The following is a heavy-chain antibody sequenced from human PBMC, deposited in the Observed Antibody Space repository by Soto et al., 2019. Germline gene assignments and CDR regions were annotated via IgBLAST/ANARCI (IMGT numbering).Heavy chain of an antibody. Sequence: EVQLVESGGGLVQPGGSLRLSCAASGFTFSSYNMNWVRQAPGKGLEWLSYISGSGGTIYYTASVKGRFTISRDNADKSLFLQMNSLRAEDTAVYYCARALYSSSYLIDYWGQGTLVTVSS. CDR2: ISGSGGTI. CDR3: ARALYSSSYLIDY. V-gene: IGHV3-48*01. J-gene: IGHJ4*02. D-gene: IGHD6-6*01. CDR1: GFTFSSYN.